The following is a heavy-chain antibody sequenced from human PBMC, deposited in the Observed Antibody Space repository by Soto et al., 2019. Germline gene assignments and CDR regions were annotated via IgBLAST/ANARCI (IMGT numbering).Heavy chain of an antibody. V-gene: IGHV3-53*04. J-gene: IGHJ3*02. CDR1: GFTVSGSY. CDR3: ARAPDIYDAFDI. Sequence: GGSLRLSCAASGFTVSGSYMNWVRQAPGKGLEWVSVIYSDGRSLYADSVKGRFTVSRHDPMNTVYLQMNSLRVEDTAEYYCARAPDIYDAFDIWGQGTMVTVSS. D-gene: IGHD2-15*01. CDR2: IYSDGRS.